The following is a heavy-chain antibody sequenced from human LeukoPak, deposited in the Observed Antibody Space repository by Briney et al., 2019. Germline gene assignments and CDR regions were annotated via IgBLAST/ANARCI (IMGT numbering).Heavy chain of an antibody. CDR3: AREHDYSNFGLLYNWFDP. D-gene: IGHD4-11*01. CDR2: MNPNSGNT. CDR1: GYTFTSFD. V-gene: IGHV1-8*01. Sequence: ASVKVSCKAFGYTFTSFDINWVRQAPGQGLEWMGWMNPNSGNTGYAQKLQGRVTMTRNTSISTAYMELSSLRSEDTAVYYCAREHDYSNFGLLYNWFDPWGQGALVTVSS. J-gene: IGHJ5*02.